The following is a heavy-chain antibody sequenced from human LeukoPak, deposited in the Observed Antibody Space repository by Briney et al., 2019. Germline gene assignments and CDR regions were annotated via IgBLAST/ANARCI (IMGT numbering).Heavy chain of an antibody. V-gene: IGHV1-18*01. CDR2: ISAYNGNT. Sequence: GASVKVSCKASGYTFTSYGISWVRQAPGQGLEWMGWISAYNGNTNYAQKLQGRVTMTTDTSTSTAYIELRSLRSDDTAVYYCARESDLRPDFWSGYNFDYWGQGTLVTVSS. J-gene: IGHJ4*02. CDR1: GYTFTSYG. D-gene: IGHD3-3*01. CDR3: ARESDLRPDFWSGYNFDY.